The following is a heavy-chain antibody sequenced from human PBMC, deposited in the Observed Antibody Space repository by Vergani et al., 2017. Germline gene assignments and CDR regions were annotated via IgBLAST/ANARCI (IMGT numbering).Heavy chain of an antibody. D-gene: IGHD6-19*01. CDR1: FASIRNLY. V-gene: IGHV4-59*11. CDR3: ASDTHSGQRADR. Sequence: QVQLQESGPGLVKSSETLSLTCSVSFASIRNLYCNWIRQPPGKGLEWIGSIHYNENTNYNPSLKSRVTISVDTSKNQFSLTLTSVTAADTAVYYCASDTHSGQRADRWGQGILVTVTS. J-gene: IGHJ5*02. CDR2: IHYNENT.